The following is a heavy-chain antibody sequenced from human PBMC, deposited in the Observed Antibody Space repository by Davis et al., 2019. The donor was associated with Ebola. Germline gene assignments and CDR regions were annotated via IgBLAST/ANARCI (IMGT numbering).Heavy chain of an antibody. CDR3: AKDSEAAVAGDVFYYYYGMDV. V-gene: IGHV3-33*06. Sequence: GESLKISCAASGFTFSSYGMHWVRQAPGKGLEWVAVIWYDGSNKYYADSVKGRFTISRDNSKNTLYLQMNSLRAEDTAVYYCAKDSEAAVAGDVFYYYYGMDVWGQGTTVTVSS. D-gene: IGHD6-19*01. CDR1: GFTFSSYG. CDR2: IWYDGSNK. J-gene: IGHJ6*02.